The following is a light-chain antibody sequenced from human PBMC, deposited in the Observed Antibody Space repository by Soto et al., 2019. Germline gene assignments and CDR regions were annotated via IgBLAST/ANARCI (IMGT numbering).Light chain of an antibody. V-gene: IGLV2-18*02. CDR1: SSDLGNYNR. Sequence: QSALTQPPSVSGSPGQSVAISCTGTSSDLGNYNRVSWYQQPPGTAPKLIIYEVTNRPSGVPDRFSGSKSGDTASLTISGLQAEDEADYFCCSYTTSGTYGFGTGTKV. CDR2: EVT. J-gene: IGLJ1*01. CDR3: CSYTTSGTYG.